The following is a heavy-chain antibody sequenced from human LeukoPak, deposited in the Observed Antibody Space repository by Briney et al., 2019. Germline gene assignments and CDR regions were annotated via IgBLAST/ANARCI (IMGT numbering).Heavy chain of an antibody. CDR2: ISSSSSYI. D-gene: IGHD1-26*01. V-gene: IGHV3-21*01. Sequence: PGGSLRLSCAASGFTFSSYSMNWVRQAPGKGLEWVSSISSSSSYIYYADSVKGRFTISRDNAKNSLYLQMNSLRAEDTAVYYCASYSLVGATSLGGADYWGQGTLVTVSS. J-gene: IGHJ4*02. CDR1: GFTFSSYS. CDR3: ASYSLVGATSLGGADY.